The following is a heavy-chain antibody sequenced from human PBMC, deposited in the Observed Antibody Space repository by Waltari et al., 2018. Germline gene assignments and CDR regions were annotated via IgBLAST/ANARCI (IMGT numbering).Heavy chain of an antibody. J-gene: IGHJ4*02. Sequence: QVQLVQSGAEVKKPGASVKVSCKASGYTFTGYYMHWVRQAPGQGLEWMGRINPNRGGTNYAQKFQGRVTMTRDTSISTAYMELSRLRSDDTAVYYCARPPRSGGWLNYWGQGTLVTVSS. CDR2: INPNRGGT. CDR1: GYTFTGYY. CDR3: ARPPRSGGWLNY. D-gene: IGHD6-19*01. V-gene: IGHV1-2*06.